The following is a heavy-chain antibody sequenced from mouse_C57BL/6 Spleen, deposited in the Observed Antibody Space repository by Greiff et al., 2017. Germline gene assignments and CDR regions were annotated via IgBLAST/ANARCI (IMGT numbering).Heavy chain of an antibody. J-gene: IGHJ2*01. D-gene: IGHD1-1*01. CDR1: GYTFTSYW. Sequence: QVQLQQPGAELVMPGASVKLSYKASGYTFTSYWMHWVKQRPGQGLEWIGEIDPTDSYTNYNQKIKGKSTLTLDKSSSTAYMQLSSLTSEDTAVYYCARSGSNFDYWGQGTTLTVSA. CDR2: IDPTDSYT. V-gene: IGHV1-69*01. CDR3: ARSGSNFDY.